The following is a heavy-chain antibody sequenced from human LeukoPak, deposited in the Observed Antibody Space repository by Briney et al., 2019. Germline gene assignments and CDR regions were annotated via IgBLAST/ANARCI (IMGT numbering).Heavy chain of an antibody. D-gene: IGHD2-2*02. CDR1: GYTLTSYD. Sequence: ASVKVSCKASGYTLTSYDINWVRQATGQGLEWMGWMNPNSGNTGYAQKFQGRVTMTRNTSISTAYMELSSLRSEDTAVYYCARKPAAIRWSDYYYGMDVWGQGTTVTVSS. V-gene: IGHV1-8*01. CDR3: ARKPAAIRWSDYYYGMDV. CDR2: MNPNSGNT. J-gene: IGHJ6*02.